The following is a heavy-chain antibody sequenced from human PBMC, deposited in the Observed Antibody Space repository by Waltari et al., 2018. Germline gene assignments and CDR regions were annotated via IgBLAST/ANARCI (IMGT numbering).Heavy chain of an antibody. CDR3: VRENIAAAGLES. V-gene: IGHV3-74*01. CDR1: GFIFSTYW. J-gene: IGHJ4*02. Sequence: EVQLVESGGGLVQPGGSLRLSCVASGFIFSTYWMDWVRQAPGKGLVWVSRINSDGSSTTYADSVKGQFTISRDNAKNTLYLHMSSLRAEDTAVYYCVRENIAAAGLESCGQGTLVTVSS. CDR2: INSDGSST. D-gene: IGHD6-13*01.